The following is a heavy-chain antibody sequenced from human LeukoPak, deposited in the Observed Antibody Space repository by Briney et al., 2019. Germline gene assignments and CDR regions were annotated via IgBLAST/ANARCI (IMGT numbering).Heavy chain of an antibody. CDR1: GYTFTSYA. V-gene: IGHV1-3*01. J-gene: IGHJ4*02. CDR2: INAGNGNT. Sequence: EASVKVSCKASGYTFTSYAMHWVRQAPGQRLEWMGWINAGNGNTKYSQKFQGRVTITRDTSASTAYMELSSLRSEDTAVYYCARGSIKIVVFFDYWGQGTLVTVSS. CDR3: ARGSIKIVVFFDY. D-gene: IGHD3-22*01.